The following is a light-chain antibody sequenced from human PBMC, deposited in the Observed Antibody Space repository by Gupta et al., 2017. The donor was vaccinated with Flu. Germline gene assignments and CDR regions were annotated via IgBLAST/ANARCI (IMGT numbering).Light chain of an antibody. CDR2: AAS. V-gene: IGKV3-11*01. CDR3: QKRSNSPPYT. J-gene: IGKJ2*01. CDR1: QSVGNY. Sequence: ETELTQSPATLSLSPGEIATLSCRASQSVGNYLAWYQKKPGQAPRLLIYAASNRETGIKARFGGCGFGKDFTLSSSRGEQEEFPGYYFQKRSNSPPYTFGQGTTLEI.